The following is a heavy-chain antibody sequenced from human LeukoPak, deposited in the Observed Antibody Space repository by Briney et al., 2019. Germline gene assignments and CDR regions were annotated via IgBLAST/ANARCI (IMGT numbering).Heavy chain of an antibody. Sequence: SETLSLTCTVSGGSISSGDYYWSWIRQSPGKGLEWIGYSYYSGRTYYNPSLKSRVTISVDTSKNQLSLKLSSVTAADTAVYYCASSLQFFCSSTSCYVFDFGGKGKMVPAS. V-gene: IGHV4-30-4*01. CDR3: ASSLQFFCSSTSCYVFDF. J-gene: IGHJ3*01. CDR1: GGSISSGDYY. D-gene: IGHD2-2*01. CDR2: SYYSGRT.